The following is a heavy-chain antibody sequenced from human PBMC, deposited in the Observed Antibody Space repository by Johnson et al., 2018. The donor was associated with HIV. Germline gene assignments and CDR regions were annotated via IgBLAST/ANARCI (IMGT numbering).Heavy chain of an antibody. CDR1: AFTFRSYS. CDR2: ISYDGSNK. CDR3: AKDFGYPRPRDAFDI. J-gene: IGHJ3*02. D-gene: IGHD5-12*01. Sequence: VQLVESGGGVVQPGRSLRLSCEASAFTFRSYSMHWVRQAPGKGLEWVAVISYDGSNKYYAASVKGRFTISRDNSKNTLYLQMNSLRAEDTAVYYCAKDFGYPRPRDAFDIWGQGTMVTVSS. V-gene: IGHV3-30-3*01.